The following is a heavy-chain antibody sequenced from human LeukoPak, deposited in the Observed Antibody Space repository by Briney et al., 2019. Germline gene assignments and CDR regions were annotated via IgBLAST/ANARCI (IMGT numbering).Heavy chain of an antibody. V-gene: IGHV4-59*12. CDR1: DGAIAGYS. CDR2: IYYSGDT. CDR3: ARARRGYSYGPGDY. Sequence: SETLSLTCTVSDGAIAGYSWSWIRQAPGKGLEWIGYIYYSGDTNYNPSLQSRVTVSVDTSKNQFSLKLSSVTAADTAVYYCARARRGYSYGPGDYWGQGTLVTVSS. D-gene: IGHD5-18*01. J-gene: IGHJ4*02.